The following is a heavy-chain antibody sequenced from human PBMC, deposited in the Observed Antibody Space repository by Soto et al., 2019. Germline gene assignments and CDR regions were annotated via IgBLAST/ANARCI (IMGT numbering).Heavy chain of an antibody. Sequence: GGSLRLSCAASGFIFNTHSMHWVRQAPGKGLEWVAVITYDGSNDYYADSVKGRFAVSRDNSKNTVYLQMNSLTAEDTAVYYYATVGIVGATYYYFDYWGPGTLVTVSS. J-gene: IGHJ4*02. CDR1: GFIFNTHS. CDR2: ITYDGSND. D-gene: IGHD1-26*01. V-gene: IGHV3-30*03. CDR3: ATVGIVGATYYYFDY.